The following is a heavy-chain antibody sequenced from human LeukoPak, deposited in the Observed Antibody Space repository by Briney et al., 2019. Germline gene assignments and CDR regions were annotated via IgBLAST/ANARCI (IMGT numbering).Heavy chain of an antibody. CDR1: GFTFSSYW. D-gene: IGHD4-23*01. J-gene: IGHJ4*02. CDR2: INSDGSSA. V-gene: IGHV3-74*01. Sequence: GGSLRLSCAASGFTFSSYWMQWVRQAPGKGLVWVSRINSDGSSASYADSVKGRFTISRDDAKNTLYLQMNSLRAEDTAVYYCARHLTYGGWNSWGQGTLVTVSS. CDR3: ARHLTYGGWNS.